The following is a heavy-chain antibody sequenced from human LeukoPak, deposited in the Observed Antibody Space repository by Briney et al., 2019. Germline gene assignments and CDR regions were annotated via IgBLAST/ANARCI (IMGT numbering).Heavy chain of an antibody. Sequence: GGSLRLSCAASGFTFSSYGLHWVRQAPGKGLEWVAVISYDGSNKYYADSVKGRFTISRDNSKNTLYLQMNSLRAEDTAVYYCAKDIAVTTYYYYYGMDVWGQGTKVTASS. CDR1: GFTFSSYG. CDR3: AKDIAVTTYYYYYGMDV. J-gene: IGHJ6*02. D-gene: IGHD4-17*01. V-gene: IGHV3-30*18. CDR2: ISYDGSNK.